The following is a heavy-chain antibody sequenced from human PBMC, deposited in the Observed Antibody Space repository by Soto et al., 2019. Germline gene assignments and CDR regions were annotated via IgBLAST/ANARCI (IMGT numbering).Heavy chain of an antibody. V-gene: IGHV3-48*03. CDR3: VRDLHEPLATDALRVAN. D-gene: IGHD2-15*01. CDR2: ISSTGSGT. CDR1: GFTFSSYE. Sequence: GSLRLSCAASGFTFSSYEMHWVRQAPGKGLEWISYISSTGSGTHYAGSVKGRFTMSRDNTKNSVSLQLSSLRAEDTAVYYCVRDLHEPLATDALRVANWGQGTQVTVSS. J-gene: IGHJ4*02.